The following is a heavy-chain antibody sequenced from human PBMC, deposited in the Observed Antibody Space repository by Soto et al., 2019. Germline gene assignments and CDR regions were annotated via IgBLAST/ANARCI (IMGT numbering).Heavy chain of an antibody. D-gene: IGHD6-13*01. Sequence: GGSLRLSCAASGFTFRSFTMNWVRQAPGKGLEWVSTISSNSAYIYYTDALRGRFTISRDNAKNSLHLQMNSLRAEDTAVYYCTRDASRDSSARGWFDPWGPGTLGTVSS. J-gene: IGHJ5*02. CDR1: GFTFRSFT. CDR3: TRDASRDSSARGWFDP. V-gene: IGHV3-21*01. CDR2: ISSNSAYI.